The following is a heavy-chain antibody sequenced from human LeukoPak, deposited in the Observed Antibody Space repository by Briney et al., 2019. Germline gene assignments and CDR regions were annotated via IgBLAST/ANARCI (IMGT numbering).Heavy chain of an antibody. V-gene: IGHV4-61*02. CDR1: GGSISSGSYY. J-gene: IGHJ5*02. Sequence: SETLSLTCTVSGGSISSGSYYWSWIRQSAGKGLEWIGRIYTSGSTNYNPSLKSRVTISVDTSKNQFSLKLSSVTAADTAVYYCARTTDYYDSIEWFDPWGQGTLVTVSS. CDR3: ARTTDYYDSIEWFDP. D-gene: IGHD3-22*01. CDR2: IYTSGST.